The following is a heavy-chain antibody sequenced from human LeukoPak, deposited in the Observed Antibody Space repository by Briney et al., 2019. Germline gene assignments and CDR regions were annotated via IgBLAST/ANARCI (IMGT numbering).Heavy chain of an antibody. CDR2: IIPILGIA. D-gene: IGHD3-22*01. J-gene: IGHJ1*01. CDR3: AGEGYYDSSGYSIYFQH. Sequence: GASVKVSCKASGGTFSSYAISWVRQAPGQGLEWMGRIIPILGIANYAQKFQGRVTITADKSTSTAYMELSSLRSEDTAVYYCAGEGYYDSSGYSIYFQHWGQGTLVTVSS. V-gene: IGHV1-69*04. CDR1: GGTFSSYA.